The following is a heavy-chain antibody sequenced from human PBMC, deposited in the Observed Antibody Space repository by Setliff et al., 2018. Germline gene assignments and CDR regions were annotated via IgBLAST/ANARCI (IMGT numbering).Heavy chain of an antibody. CDR3: ARRGPGLGLDV. CDR1: EFSLSDFH. D-gene: IGHD2-2*01. V-gene: IGHV3-73*01. J-gene: IGHJ6*04. CDR2: IRGRTDTDAT. Sequence: GSLRLSCAASEFSLSDFHMHWVRQSSGKGLEWVGRIRGRTDTDATAYGASMEGRFTISRDDSKNTAYLQMNSLKADDTALYYCARRGPGLGLDVWGKGTTVTVSS.